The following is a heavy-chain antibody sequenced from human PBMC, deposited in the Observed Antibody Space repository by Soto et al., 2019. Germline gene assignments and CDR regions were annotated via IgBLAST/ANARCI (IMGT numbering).Heavy chain of an antibody. CDR1: GGSINSYW. CDR2: VYSSGTT. J-gene: IGHJ4*02. CDR3: ARQINYICDF. V-gene: IGHV4-4*07. D-gene: IGHD4-4*01. Sequence: SSQTLSLTWSASGGSINSYWWSWIRQPAGKGLEWIGRVYSSGTTDYNPSLTISADAAVSTAYLQLNSLKASDTAMYYCARQINYICDFWGQGTLVTVSS.